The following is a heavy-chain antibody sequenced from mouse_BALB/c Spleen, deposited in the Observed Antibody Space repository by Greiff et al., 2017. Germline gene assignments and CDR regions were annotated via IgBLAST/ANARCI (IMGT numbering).Heavy chain of an antibody. CDR1: GFTFSSYA. Sequence: EVHLVESGGGLVKPGGSLKLSCAASGFTFSSYAMSWVRQTPEKRLEWVATISSGGSYTYYPDSVKGRFTISRDNAKNTLYLQMSSLRSEDTAMYYCARQSGNYVFAYWGQGTLVTVSA. D-gene: IGHD2-1*01. CDR2: ISSGGSYT. J-gene: IGHJ3*01. V-gene: IGHV5-9-3*01. CDR3: ARQSGNYVFAY.